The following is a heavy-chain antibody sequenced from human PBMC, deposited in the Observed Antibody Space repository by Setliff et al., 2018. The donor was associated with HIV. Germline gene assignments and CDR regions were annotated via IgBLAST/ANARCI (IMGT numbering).Heavy chain of an antibody. CDR3: ARDRSDYYNLPGYFDH. Sequence: SETLSLTCTVSGGSISTSNWWGWIRQTPGKGLEWIGRIYTSGSTNYNPSLKSRVTISVDTSKNQFSLKLSSVTAADTAVYYCARDRSDYYNLPGYFDHWGQGTPVTVSS. D-gene: IGHD3-3*01. CDR2: IYTSGST. CDR1: GGSISTSNW. J-gene: IGHJ4*02. V-gene: IGHV4-4*07.